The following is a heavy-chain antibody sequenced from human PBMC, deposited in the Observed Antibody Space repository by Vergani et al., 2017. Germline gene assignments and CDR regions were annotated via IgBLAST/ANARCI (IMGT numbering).Heavy chain of an antibody. CDR2: INHSGNT. J-gene: IGHJ4*02. CDR1: GGSFSGYY. D-gene: IGHD6-19*01. Sequence: QVQLQQWGAGLLKPSETLSLTCAVYGGSFSGYYWSWIRQPPGKGLEWIGEINHSGNTNYNPSLKSRVTISVDTSKNQFSLKLGSVTAADTAVYYCARRYSSGCLGYWGQGTLVTVSS. CDR3: ARRYSSGCLGY. V-gene: IGHV4-34*01.